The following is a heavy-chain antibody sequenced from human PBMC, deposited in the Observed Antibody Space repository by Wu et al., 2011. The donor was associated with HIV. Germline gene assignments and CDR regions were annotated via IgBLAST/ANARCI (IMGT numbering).Heavy chain of an antibody. CDR3: ARGRYSGYDSPXVYYYYMDV. Sequence: QVQLVQSGAEVKKPGASVKVSCKASGYTFTAYYLNWVRQAPGQGLEWVGWINPNSGVTKYAQKFQGRVTLTRDTSISTAYMELSRLKSDDTAIYYCARGRYSGYDSPXVYYYYMDVVGLGTTVIVSS. CDR1: GYTFTAYY. D-gene: IGHD5-12*01. CDR2: INPNSGVT. J-gene: IGHJ6*03. V-gene: IGHV1-2*02.